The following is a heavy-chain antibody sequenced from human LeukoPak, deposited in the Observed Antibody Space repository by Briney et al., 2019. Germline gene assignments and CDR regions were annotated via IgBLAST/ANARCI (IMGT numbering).Heavy chain of an antibody. CDR3: ARDGADNSGYYFGSL. V-gene: IGHV3-53*01. J-gene: IGHJ3*01. Sequence: GGSLRLSCAASGFTVRSSYMSWVRQAPGKGLEWVSVIYSGGSPDYADSAKGRFTISSDNSKNTLYLQMNSLRVEDTAVYYCARDGADNSGYYFGSLWGQGTMVTVSS. CDR1: GFTVRSSY. D-gene: IGHD3-22*01. CDR2: IYSGGSP.